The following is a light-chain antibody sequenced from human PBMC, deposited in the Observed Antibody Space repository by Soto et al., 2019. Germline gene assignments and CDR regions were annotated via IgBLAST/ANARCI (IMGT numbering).Light chain of an antibody. CDR2: EGS. CDR1: SSDVWSYNL. V-gene: IGLV2-23*03. CDR3: CSYAYSSTFWV. J-gene: IGLJ3*02. Sequence: QSALTQPASVSGSPGQSITISCTGTSSDVWSYNLVSWYQQHPGKAPKLMIYEGSKRPSGVSNRFSGSKSGNTASLTISGLQAEDEADYYCCSYAYSSTFWVFGGGTKVTVL.